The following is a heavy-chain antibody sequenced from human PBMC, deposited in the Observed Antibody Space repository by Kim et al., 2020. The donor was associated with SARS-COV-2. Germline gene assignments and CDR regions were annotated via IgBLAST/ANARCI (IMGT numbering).Heavy chain of an antibody. CDR2: ISSNGGST. CDR1: GFTFSSYA. J-gene: IGHJ4*02. V-gene: IGHV3-64D*09. D-gene: IGHD2-2*01. CDR3: VKDRGSLGTIFDY. Sequence: GGSLRLSCSASGFTFSSYAMHWVRQAPGKGLEYVSAISSNGGSTYYADSVKGRFTISRDNSKNTLYLQMSSLRAEDTAVYYCVKDRGSLGTIFDYWGQGTLVTVSS.